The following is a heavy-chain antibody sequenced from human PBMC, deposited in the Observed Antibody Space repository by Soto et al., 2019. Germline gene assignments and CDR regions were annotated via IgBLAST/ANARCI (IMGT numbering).Heavy chain of an antibody. J-gene: IGHJ4*02. V-gene: IGHV1-69*13. CDR2: IIPIFGTA. CDR1: GGTFSSYA. CDR3: ASDAGGGSGYVDY. D-gene: IGHD3-10*01. Sequence: SVKVSCKASGGTFSSYAISWVRQAPGQGLEWMGGIIPIFGTANYAQKFQGRVTITADESTSTAYMELSSLRSEDTAVYYCASDAGGGSGYVDYWGQGTLVTVSS.